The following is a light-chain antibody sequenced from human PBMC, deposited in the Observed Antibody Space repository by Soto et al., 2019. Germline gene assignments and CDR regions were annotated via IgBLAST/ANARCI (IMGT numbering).Light chain of an antibody. Sequence: QLVLTQSSSASASLGSSVKLTCTLSSGHSSYIIAWHHQQPGKAPRYLMKLEGSGSYNKGSGVPDRFSGSSSGADRYLTISNLQFEDEANYYCETWDSNTRVFGGRTQLTVL. V-gene: IGLV4-60*02. CDR2: LEGSGSY. J-gene: IGLJ2*01. CDR3: ETWDSNTRV. CDR1: SGHSSYI.